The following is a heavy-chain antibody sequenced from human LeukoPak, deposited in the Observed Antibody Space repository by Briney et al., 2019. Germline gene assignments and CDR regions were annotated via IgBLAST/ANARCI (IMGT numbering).Heavy chain of an antibody. V-gene: IGHV4-34*01. CDR3: ARGRFSVYYFDY. CDR1: GGSFGDYY. Sequence: PSETLSLTCGASGGSFGDYYWSWIRQPPGKGLEWIGEIIHSGATSSNPSLKSRVTISMDPSKNQFSLKLSSVTAADTAVYYCARGRFSVYYFDYWGQGSLVTVSS. D-gene: IGHD3-3*02. J-gene: IGHJ4*02. CDR2: IIHSGAT.